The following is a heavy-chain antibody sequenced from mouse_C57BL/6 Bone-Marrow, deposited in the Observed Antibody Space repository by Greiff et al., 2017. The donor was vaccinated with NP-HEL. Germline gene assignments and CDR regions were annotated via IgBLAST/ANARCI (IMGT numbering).Heavy chain of an antibody. D-gene: IGHD2-3*01. CDR1: GYTFTSYG. V-gene: IGHV1-81*01. CDR2: NYPRSGNT. J-gene: IGHJ2*01. Sequence: VQLQQSGAELARPGASVKLSCKASGYTFTSYGISWVKQRTGQGLEWIGENYPRSGNTYYNEKFKGKATLTADKSSSTAYMELRSLTSEDSAVYFCARSLYDGYSDYWGQGTTLTVSS. CDR3: ARSLYDGYSDY.